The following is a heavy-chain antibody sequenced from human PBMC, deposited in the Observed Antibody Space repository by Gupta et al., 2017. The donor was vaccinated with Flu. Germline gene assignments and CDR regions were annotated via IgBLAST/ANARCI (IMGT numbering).Heavy chain of an antibody. CDR2: IYWNDDK. V-gene: IGHV2-5*01. J-gene: IGHJ4*02. CDR3: AHNTAGDSSRRCLFDD. D-gene: IGHD3-10*01. Sequence: QITLKESGPTLVKPTQTLTLTCTFSGFSLSTSGVGVGWIRQPPGKALEGLALIYWNDDKRYSQARKSRLTITKETEKNQGVLTRTKMETVETATEYCAHNTAGDSSRRCLFDDGGQGTMVTVSS. CDR1: GFSLSTSGVG.